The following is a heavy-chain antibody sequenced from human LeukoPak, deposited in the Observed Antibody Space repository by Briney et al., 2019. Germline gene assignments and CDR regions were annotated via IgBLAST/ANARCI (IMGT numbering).Heavy chain of an antibody. CDR1: GGSISSGGYY. V-gene: IGHV3-11*04. D-gene: IGHD3-22*01. J-gene: IGHJ4*02. CDR3: ARDRGSGYYSYYFDY. Sequence: LSLTCTVSGGSISSGGYYWSWIRQHPGKGLEWVSYISSGSSSIYYADSVKGRFTISRDNAKNSLYLQMNSLRDEDTAVYYCARDRGSGYYSYYFDYWGQGTLVTVSS. CDR2: ISSGSSSI.